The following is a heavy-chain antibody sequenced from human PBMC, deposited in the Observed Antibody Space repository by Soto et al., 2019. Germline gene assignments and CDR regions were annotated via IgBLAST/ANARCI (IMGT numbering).Heavy chain of an antibody. CDR3: AKEAYSSSAFDI. V-gene: IGHV3-23*01. Sequence: GVTLRISFAATGFTFSIYPLTWFPRAPGTELERISAISGSGGTTYNADSMKGRFTISRDNSKNTLYLQMNSRRAENTAVYYCAKEAYSSSAFDIWGKGKMVTVCS. J-gene: IGHJ3*02. D-gene: IGHD6-6*01. CDR2: ISGSGGTT. CDR1: GFTFSIYP.